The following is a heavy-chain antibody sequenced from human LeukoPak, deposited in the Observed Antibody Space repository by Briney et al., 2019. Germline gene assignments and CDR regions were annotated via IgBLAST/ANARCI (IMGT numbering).Heavy chain of an antibody. J-gene: IGHJ4*02. CDR1: GGTFSSYA. Sequence: SVKVSCKASGGTFSSYAFSWVRQPPGQGLEWMGGIIPIFGTANYAQKFQGRVTITTDESTTTAYMELSSLTSEDTAVYYCTRGYCSSTSCYRLDYWGPRNPVTASS. CDR3: TRGYCSSTSCYRLDY. CDR2: IIPIFGTA. D-gene: IGHD2-2*01. V-gene: IGHV1-69*05.